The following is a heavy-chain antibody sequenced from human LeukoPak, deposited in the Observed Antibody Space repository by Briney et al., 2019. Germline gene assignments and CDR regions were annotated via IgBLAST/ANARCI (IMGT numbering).Heavy chain of an antibody. D-gene: IGHD6-19*01. V-gene: IGHV3-23*01. J-gene: IGHJ4*02. CDR2: ISGSGGST. CDR1: GFTFSSYA. Sequence: GGSLRLSCAASGFTFSSYAMSWVRQASGKRLEWFSAISGSGGSTYYADSVKCRFPISRDNSKNTLYLQMNSLRAEDTAVYYCAKQIAVAKTYFDYWGQGTLVTVSS. CDR3: AKQIAVAKTYFDY.